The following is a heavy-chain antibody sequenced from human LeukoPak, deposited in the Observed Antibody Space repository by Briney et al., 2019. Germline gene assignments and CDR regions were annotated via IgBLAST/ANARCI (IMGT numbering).Heavy chain of an antibody. D-gene: IGHD1-26*01. CDR3: PQGGGSPRFDY. V-gene: IGHV4-59*01. CDR2: IYYSGST. J-gene: IGHJ4*02. CDR1: GGSISSYY. Sequence: SETLSLTCTVSGGSISSYYWSWIRQPPGKGLEWIGYIYYSGSTNYNPSLKSRVTISVDTSKNQFSLKLSSVTAADTAVYYCPQGGGSPRFDYWGQGTLVTVSS.